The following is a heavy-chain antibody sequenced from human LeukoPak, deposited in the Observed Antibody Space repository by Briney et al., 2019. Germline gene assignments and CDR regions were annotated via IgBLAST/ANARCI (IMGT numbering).Heavy chain of an antibody. CDR2: ISYDGDNK. CDR1: GFTFSSYS. V-gene: IGHV3-30*04. CDR3: ARAPLGTSVQRYNWFDP. Sequence: GGSLRLSCAASGFTFSSYSMHWVRQAPGKGLEWVAIISYDGDNKYYADSVKGRFTISRDNSKNTLYLQINSLRPEDTALYYCARAPLGTSVQRYNWFDPWGQGTPVTVSS. J-gene: IGHJ5*02. D-gene: IGHD1-7*01.